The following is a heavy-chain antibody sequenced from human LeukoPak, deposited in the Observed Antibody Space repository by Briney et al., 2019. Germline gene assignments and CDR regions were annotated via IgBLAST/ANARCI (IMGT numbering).Heavy chain of an antibody. D-gene: IGHD2-21*01. CDR3: ARLWPYYYYMDV. CDR1: GGSISSSSYY. CDR2: IYYSGST. J-gene: IGHJ6*03. V-gene: IGHV4-39*01. Sequence: PSETLSLTCTVSGGSISSSSYYWGWIRQPPGKGLEWIGSIYYSGSTYYNPSLKSRVTIFVDTSKNQFSLKLSSVTAADTAVYYCARLWPYYYYMDVWGKGTTVTVSS.